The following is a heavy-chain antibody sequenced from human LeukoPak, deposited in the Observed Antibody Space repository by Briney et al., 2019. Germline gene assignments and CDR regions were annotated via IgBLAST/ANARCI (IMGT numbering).Heavy chain of an antibody. V-gene: IGHV1-18*01. CDR1: GYILTSYG. CDR3: ARDSTGYSGYTSAGY. CDR2: ISAYNGNT. Sequence: GASVKVSCKASGYILTSYGISWVRQAPGQGLEWMGWISAYNGNTNYAQKLQGRVTITADKSTSTAYMELRSLRSDDTAVYYCARDSTGYSGYTSAGYWGQGTLVTVSS. J-gene: IGHJ4*02. D-gene: IGHD5-12*01.